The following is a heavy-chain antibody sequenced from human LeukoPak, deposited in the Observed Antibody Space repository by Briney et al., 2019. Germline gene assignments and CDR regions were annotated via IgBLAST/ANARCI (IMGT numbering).Heavy chain of an antibody. Sequence: PGRSLRLSCAASGFKFDDYAMHWVRQAPGKGLEWVSGISWNSGSIGYADSVKGRFTISRDNARNSLYLQLNSLRAEDTAVYYCARLSGSGTWDGNAVDYWGQGTLVTVSS. CDR1: GFKFDDYA. J-gene: IGHJ4*02. V-gene: IGHV3-9*01. D-gene: IGHD3-10*01. CDR2: ISWNSGSI. CDR3: ARLSGSGTWDGNAVDY.